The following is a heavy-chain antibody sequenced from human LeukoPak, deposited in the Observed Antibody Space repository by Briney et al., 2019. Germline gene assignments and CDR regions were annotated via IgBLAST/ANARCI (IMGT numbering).Heavy chain of an antibody. CDR3: ARDQSRTGWFDP. Sequence: PSQTLSLTCTVSGGSISSGGYYWSWIRQHPGKGLEWTGYIYYSGSTYYNPSLKSRVTISVDTSKNQFSLKLSSVTAADTAVYYCARDQSRTGWFDPWGQGTLVTVSS. V-gene: IGHV4-31*03. J-gene: IGHJ5*02. CDR1: GGSISSGGYY. CDR2: IYYSGST. D-gene: IGHD2-2*01.